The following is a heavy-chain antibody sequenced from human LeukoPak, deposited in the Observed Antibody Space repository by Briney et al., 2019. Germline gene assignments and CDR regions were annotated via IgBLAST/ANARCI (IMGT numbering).Heavy chain of an antibody. CDR2: INPSGGST. J-gene: IGHJ5*02. CDR1: GYTFNNHY. D-gene: IGHD3-10*01. CDR3: ARVGRGVNWFDP. Sequence: ASVKVSCKASGYTFNNHYMYWVRQAPGQGLEWMGIINPSGGSTSYAQKFQGRVTMTRDTSTSTVYMELSSLRSEDTAVYYCARVGRGVNWFDPWGQGTLVTVSS. V-gene: IGHV1-46*02.